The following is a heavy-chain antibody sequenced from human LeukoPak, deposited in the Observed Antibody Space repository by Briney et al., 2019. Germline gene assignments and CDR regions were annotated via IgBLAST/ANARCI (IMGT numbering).Heavy chain of an antibody. D-gene: IGHD2-2*01. Sequence: GASVKVSCKASGGTFSSYAISWVRQAPGQGLEWMGGIIPIFGTANYAQKFQGRVTITTDESTSTAYMELSSLRSEDTAVYYCARGDIVVVPAASIPTHYYYYMDVWGKGTTVTVSS. J-gene: IGHJ6*03. CDR3: ARGDIVVVPAASIPTHYYYYMDV. V-gene: IGHV1-69*05. CDR1: GGTFSSYA. CDR2: IIPIFGTA.